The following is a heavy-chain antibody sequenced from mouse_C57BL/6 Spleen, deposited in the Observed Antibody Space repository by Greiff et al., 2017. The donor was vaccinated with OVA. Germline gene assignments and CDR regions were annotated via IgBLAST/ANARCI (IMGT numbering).Heavy chain of an antibody. D-gene: IGHD2-4*01. CDR2: INPSSGYT. Sequence: QVQLKQSGAELARPGASVKMSCKASGYTFTSYTMHWVKQRPGQGLEWIGYINPSSGYTKYNQKFKDKATLTADKSSSTAYMQLSSLTSEDSAVYYCARGGSDYEDWYFDVWGTGTTVTVSS. CDR1: GYTFTSYT. CDR3: ARGGSDYEDWYFDV. V-gene: IGHV1-4*01. J-gene: IGHJ1*03.